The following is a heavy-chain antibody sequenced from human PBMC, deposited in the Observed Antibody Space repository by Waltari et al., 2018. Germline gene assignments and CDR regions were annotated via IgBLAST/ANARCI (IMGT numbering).Heavy chain of an antibody. D-gene: IGHD3-16*02. CDR2: IRRKAYGGTT. Sequence: EVQLVESGGGLVQPGRSLRLSCTASGFTFGDYAMSWFRQAPGKGLEWVGFIRRKAYGGTTEYAASVKGRVTISREDSKSIAYLQMNSLKTEDTAVYYCTRVGYYDYIWGSYRPYYFDYWGQGTLVTVSS. CDR1: GFTFGDYA. V-gene: IGHV3-49*03. J-gene: IGHJ4*02. CDR3: TRVGYYDYIWGSYRPYYFDY.